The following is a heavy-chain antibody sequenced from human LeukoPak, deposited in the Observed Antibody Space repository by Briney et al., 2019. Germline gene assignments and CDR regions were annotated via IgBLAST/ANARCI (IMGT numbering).Heavy chain of an antibody. J-gene: IGHJ6*03. D-gene: IGHD6-13*01. CDR2: INPNSGGT. CDR1: GYTFTAYY. CDR3: ARDRVGQQLVGRKYYYYYMDV. V-gene: IGHV1-2*02. Sequence: ASVKVSCKASGYTFTAYYMHWVRQAPGQGLEWMGWINPNSGGTNYAQKFQGRVTMTRDTSISTPYMELSRLRSDDTAVYYCARDRVGQQLVGRKYYYYYMDVWGKGTTVTISS.